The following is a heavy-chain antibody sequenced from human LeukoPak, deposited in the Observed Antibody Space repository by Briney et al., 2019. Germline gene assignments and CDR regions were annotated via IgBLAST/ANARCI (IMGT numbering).Heavy chain of an antibody. V-gene: IGHV3-23*01. Sequence: GRSLRLSCAASGFTFDDYAMHWVRQAPGKGLEWVSAISGSGGSTYYADSVKGRFTISRDNSKNTLYLQMNSLRAEDTAVYYCAKAVAAGPSTFDYWGQGTLVTVSS. D-gene: IGHD6-19*01. CDR1: GFTFDDYA. J-gene: IGHJ4*02. CDR3: AKAVAAGPSTFDY. CDR2: ISGSGGST.